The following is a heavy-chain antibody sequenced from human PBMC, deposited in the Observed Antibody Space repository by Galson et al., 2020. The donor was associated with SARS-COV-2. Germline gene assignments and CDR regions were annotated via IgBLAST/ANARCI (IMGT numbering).Heavy chain of an antibody. V-gene: IGHV3-30*02. J-gene: IGHJ6*02. CDR2: ISHDGSKQ. CDR3: ARVVSEYYGSGEAINL. CDR1: GFSLNNYG. Sequence: GESLKISCAAPGFSLNNYGMHWVRQASGKGLEWVAFISHDGSKQYYGGPVKGRFTISRDKSKNMVYLQMNGLRPEDTAVYYCARVVSEYYGSGEAINLWGQGTTVTV. D-gene: IGHD3-10*01.